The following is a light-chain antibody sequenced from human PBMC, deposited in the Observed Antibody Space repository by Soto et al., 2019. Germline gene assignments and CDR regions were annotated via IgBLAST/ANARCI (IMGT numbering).Light chain of an antibody. CDR2: AAS. V-gene: IGKV1-39*01. J-gene: IGKJ2*01. CDR1: QTLNSY. Sequence: DIQMTQSPSSLAASVGDRVTITCRASQTLNSYLNWYQQKPPKTPKILIYAASRLQRGVPSRFNGSGNTTDSSLTIASLPPEGVAAYFCQRSFSSPPTFGQGTKL. CDR3: QRSFSSPPT.